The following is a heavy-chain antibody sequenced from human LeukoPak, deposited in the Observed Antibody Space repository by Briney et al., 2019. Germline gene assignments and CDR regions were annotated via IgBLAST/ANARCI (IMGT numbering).Heavy chain of an antibody. CDR2: IYGSDDKT. CDR1: GFTFSNYA. V-gene: IGHV3-23*01. J-gene: IGHJ5*02. D-gene: IGHD2-15*01. CDR3: AKTQGYYDA. Sequence: PGRSLRLSCVASGFTFSNYAMSWVRRAPRKGLELVSGIYGSDDKTVYGDAVKGRFTISRDNSKNTLYLQMNSLRADDTAVYYCAKTQGYYDAWGQGALVTVSS.